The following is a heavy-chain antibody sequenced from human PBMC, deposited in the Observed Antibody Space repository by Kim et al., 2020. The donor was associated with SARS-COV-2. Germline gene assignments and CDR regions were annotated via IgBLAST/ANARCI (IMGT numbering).Heavy chain of an antibody. CDR1: GGSISSYY. J-gene: IGHJ5*02. CDR2: MYTSGKT. Sequence: SETLSLTCTVPGGSISSYYWSWIRQPAGKGLEWIGRMYTSGKTIYNPSLKNRVTMSLDTSNNQLSLKLSSVTAADTAVYYCARDSTSSRWFAPWGQGPLV. D-gene: IGHD6-13*01. CDR3: ARDSTSSRWFAP. V-gene: IGHV4-4*07.